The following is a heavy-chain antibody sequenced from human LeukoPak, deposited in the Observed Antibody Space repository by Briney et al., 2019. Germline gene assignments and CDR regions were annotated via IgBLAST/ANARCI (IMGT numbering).Heavy chain of an antibody. CDR3: ARHQAAAGVDY. Sequence: PPETLSLTCTVSGGSISSSSYYWGWIRQPPGKGLEWIGSIYYSGSTYYNPSLKSRVTISVDTSKNQFSLKLSSVTAADTAVYYCARHQAAAGVDYWGQGTLVTVSS. D-gene: IGHD6-13*01. J-gene: IGHJ4*02. CDR2: IYYSGST. CDR1: GGSISSSSYY. V-gene: IGHV4-39*01.